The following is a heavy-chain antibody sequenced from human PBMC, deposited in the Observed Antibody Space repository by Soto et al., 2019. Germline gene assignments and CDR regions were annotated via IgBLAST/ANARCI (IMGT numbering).Heavy chain of an antibody. D-gene: IGHD3-22*01. CDR3: AREVYYYDSSGYFRWFDP. Sequence: VKVSCKASGYTFTSYAMHWVRQAPGQRLEWMGWINAGNGNTKYSQKFQGRVTITRDTSASTAYMELSSLRSEDTAVYYCAREVYYYDSSGYFRWFDPWGQGTLVTVSS. CDR1: GYTFTSYA. CDR2: INAGNGNT. J-gene: IGHJ5*02. V-gene: IGHV1-3*01.